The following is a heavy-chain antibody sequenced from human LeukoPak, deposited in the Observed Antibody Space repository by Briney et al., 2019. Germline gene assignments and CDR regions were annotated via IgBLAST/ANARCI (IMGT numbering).Heavy chain of an antibody. CDR2: IYSGGST. J-gene: IGHJ4*02. Sequence: PGGSLRLSCAASGFTVSSNYMSWVRQAPGKGLEWVSVIYSGGSTYYADSVKGRFTISRDNSKNTLYLQMNSLRAEDTAVYYCAKVGPGRGVTFDYWGQGTLVTVSS. V-gene: IGHV3-66*01. D-gene: IGHD2-21*02. CDR1: GFTVSSNY. CDR3: AKVGPGRGVTFDY.